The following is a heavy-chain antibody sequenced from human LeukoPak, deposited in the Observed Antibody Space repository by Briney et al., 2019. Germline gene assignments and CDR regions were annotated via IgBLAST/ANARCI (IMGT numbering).Heavy chain of an antibody. CDR1: GFTFSSYS. CDR3: ARYDFWSGYHDY. Sequence: GGSLRLSCAASGFTFSSYSMNWVRQAPGKGLEWVANIKQDGSEKYYVDSVKGRFTISRDNAKNSLYLQMNSLRAEDTAVYYCARYDFWSGYHDYWGQGTLVTVSS. CDR2: IKQDGSEK. J-gene: IGHJ4*02. D-gene: IGHD3-3*01. V-gene: IGHV3-7*01.